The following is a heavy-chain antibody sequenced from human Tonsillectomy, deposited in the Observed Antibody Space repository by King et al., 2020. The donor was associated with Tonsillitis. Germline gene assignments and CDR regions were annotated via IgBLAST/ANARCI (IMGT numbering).Heavy chain of an antibody. D-gene: IGHD3-10*01. CDR2: IYYSGST. J-gene: IGHJ5*02. CDR1: GGSISSGGYY. CDR3: ARGVGYGSGSYYNGWFDP. V-gene: IGHV4-31*03. Sequence: VQLQESGPGLVKPSQTLSLTCTVSGGSISSGGYYWSWIRQHPGKGLEWIGYIYYSGSTYYNPSLKSRVTISVDTSKNKFSLKLGSVTAADTAVYYCARGVGYGSGSYYNGWFDPWGQGTLVTVSS.